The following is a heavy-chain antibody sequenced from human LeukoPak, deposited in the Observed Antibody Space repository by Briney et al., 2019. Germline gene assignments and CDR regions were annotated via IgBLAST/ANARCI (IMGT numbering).Heavy chain of an antibody. Sequence: SETLSLTCTVSGGSISYFWTWIRQPAGKGLEWIGEINHSGSTNYNPSLKSRVTISVDTSKNQFSLKLSSVTAADTAVYYCARGTTTPYPYYFDYWGQGTLVTVSS. CDR1: GGSISYF. CDR3: ARGTTTPYPYYFDY. V-gene: IGHV4-34*01. D-gene: IGHD1-14*01. J-gene: IGHJ4*02. CDR2: INHSGST.